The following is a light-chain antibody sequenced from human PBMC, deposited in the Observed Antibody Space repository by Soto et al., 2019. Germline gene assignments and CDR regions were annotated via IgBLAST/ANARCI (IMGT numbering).Light chain of an antibody. CDR1: QGIRHD. CDR3: LQDYTYPRT. CDR2: AAS. V-gene: IGKV1-6*01. J-gene: IGKJ4*01. Sequence: AIEMIQSPSSLSVSVGYRVTITCRASQGIRHDLGWYQQKPGKAPELLIYAASILQSGVPSRFSGSGSGTDFTLTITSLQPEDFAIYYCLQDYTYPRTFGGGTKVDIK.